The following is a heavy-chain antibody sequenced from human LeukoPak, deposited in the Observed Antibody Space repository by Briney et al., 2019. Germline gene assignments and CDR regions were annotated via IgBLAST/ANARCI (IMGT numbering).Heavy chain of an antibody. CDR3: AREQQLNGFDY. V-gene: IGHV3-21*01. CDR1: GFTFSTYG. CDR2: ISSSSSYI. J-gene: IGHJ4*02. D-gene: IGHD6-13*01. Sequence: GGSLRLSCAASGFTFSTYGMSWVRQAPGKGLEWVSSISSSSSYIYYADSVKGRFTISRDNAKNSLYLQMNSLRAEDTAVYYCAREQQLNGFDYWGQGTLVTVSS.